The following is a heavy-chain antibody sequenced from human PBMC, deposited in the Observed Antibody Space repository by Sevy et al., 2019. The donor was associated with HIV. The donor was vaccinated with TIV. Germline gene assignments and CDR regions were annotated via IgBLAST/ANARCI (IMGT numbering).Heavy chain of an antibody. D-gene: IGHD4-17*01. CDR2: IYLSGNT. CDR3: ARDGGTMTTPGCLDF. Sequence: SETLSLTCAVSGASISSGVYSWNWIWQPPGKGLEWIGYIYLSGNTYYNPSLKSRVTISVDRSNNQFSLKKRSVTAADTAVYYCARDGGTMTTPGCLDFWGQGIMVTVSS. J-gene: IGHJ3*01. V-gene: IGHV4-30-2*01. CDR1: GASISSGVYS.